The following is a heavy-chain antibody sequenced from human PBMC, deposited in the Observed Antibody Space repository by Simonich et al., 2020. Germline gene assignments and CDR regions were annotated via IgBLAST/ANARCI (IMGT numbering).Heavy chain of an antibody. J-gene: IGHJ2*01. CDR3: ARGWTIYWYFDL. Sequence: VVQPGRSLRLSCADSGFTFSSYAMHWVRQAPGKGLEWVAVISYDGSNKYYADSVKGRFTISRDNSKNTLYLQMNSLRAEDTAVYYCARGWTIYWYFDLWGRGTLVTVSS. CDR2: ISYDGSNK. CDR1: GFTFSSYA. D-gene: IGHD2-21*01. V-gene: IGHV3-30*07.